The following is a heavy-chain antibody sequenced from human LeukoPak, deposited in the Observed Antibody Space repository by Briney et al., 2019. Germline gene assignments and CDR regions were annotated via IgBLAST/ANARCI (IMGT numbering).Heavy chain of an antibody. CDR3: AKEGSTSPFDY. CDR2: TRYDGGSK. CDR1: GFIFSSYG. J-gene: IGHJ4*02. Sequence: GGSLRLSCAASGFIFSSYGMHWVRQAPGKGLEWVTFTRYDGGSKYYADSVKGRFTISRDNSKNTLNLQMNSLRPEDTAVYYCAKEGSTSPFDYWGQGTLVTVSS. V-gene: IGHV3-30*02. D-gene: IGHD1-26*01.